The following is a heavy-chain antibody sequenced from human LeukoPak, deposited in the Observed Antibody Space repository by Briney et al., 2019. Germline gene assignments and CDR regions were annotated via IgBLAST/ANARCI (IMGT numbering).Heavy chain of an antibody. CDR2: IYYTGST. CDR1: GGSISSYY. V-gene: IGHV4-59*08. CDR3: ARVHRAGYSYGQYYFDY. Sequence: SETLSLTCTVSGGSISSYYWSWIRQPPGKGLEWIGYIYYTGSTNYNPSLKSRVTISVDTSKNQFSLKLSSVTAADTAVCYCARVHRAGYSYGQYYFDYWGQGTLVTVSS. D-gene: IGHD5-18*01. J-gene: IGHJ4*02.